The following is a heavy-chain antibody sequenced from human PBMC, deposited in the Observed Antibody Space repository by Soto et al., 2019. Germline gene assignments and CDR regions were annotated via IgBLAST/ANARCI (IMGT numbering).Heavy chain of an antibody. J-gene: IGHJ4*02. Sequence: SETLSLTCTVSGGSISSYYWSWIRQPPGKGLEWIGYIYYSGSTNYNPSLKSRVNMSLDTSKNQYFLKLNSVTAADTAVYYCAPVRNFDKLFSLWGQGTPVTVSS. CDR1: GGSISSYY. D-gene: IGHD3-9*01. CDR3: APVRNFDKLFSL. V-gene: IGHV4-59*04. CDR2: IYYSGST.